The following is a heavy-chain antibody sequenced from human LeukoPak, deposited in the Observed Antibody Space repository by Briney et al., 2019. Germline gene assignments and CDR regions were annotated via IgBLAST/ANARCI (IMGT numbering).Heavy chain of an antibody. CDR2: ISGSGGST. CDR3: AKGSSSRWYDYYYMDV. Sequence: GGSLRLSCAASGFTFSSYAMSWVRQAPGKGLEWVSAISGSGGSTYYADSVKGRFTISRDNSKNTLYLQMNSLRAEDTAVYYCAKGSSSRWYDYYYMDVWGKGTTVTVSS. CDR1: GFTFSSYA. V-gene: IGHV3-23*01. D-gene: IGHD6-6*01. J-gene: IGHJ6*03.